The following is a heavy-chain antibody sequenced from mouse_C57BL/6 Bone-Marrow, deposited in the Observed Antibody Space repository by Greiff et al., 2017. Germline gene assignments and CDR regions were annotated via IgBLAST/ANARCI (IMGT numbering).Heavy chain of an antibody. CDR1: GYTFTSYW. CDR2: LYPGSGST. J-gene: IGHJ2*01. V-gene: IGHV1-55*01. D-gene: IGHD1-1*01. CDR3: ASRITNDD. Sequence: QVQLQQPGAELVKPGASVKMSCKASGYTFTSYWITWVKQRPGQGLEWIGDLYPGSGSTNYNEKFKSKATLTVDTSPSTAYMQLSSLTSEDCAVYYCASRITNDDWGQGTTLTVSS.